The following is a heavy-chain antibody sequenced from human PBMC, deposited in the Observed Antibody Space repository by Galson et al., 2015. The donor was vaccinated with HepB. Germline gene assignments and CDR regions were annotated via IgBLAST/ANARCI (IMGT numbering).Heavy chain of an antibody. CDR3: TRSERYRYTWLYL. Sequence: QSGAEVKKPGESLKISCKGSGYSFTNYWIGWVRQMPGKGLEWMGIIYPADSDTRYSPSFQGQVTISADKSISTAYLQWSSLKASDSAMYYCTRSERYRYTWLYLWGQGTLVTVSS. J-gene: IGHJ5*02. V-gene: IGHV5-51*03. CDR1: GYSFTNYW. CDR2: IYPADSDT. D-gene: IGHD5-12*01.